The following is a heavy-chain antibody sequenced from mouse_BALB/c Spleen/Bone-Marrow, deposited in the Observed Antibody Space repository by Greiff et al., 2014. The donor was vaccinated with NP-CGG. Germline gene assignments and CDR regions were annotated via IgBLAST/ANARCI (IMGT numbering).Heavy chain of an antibody. CDR3: ARKGPRNAMDY. CDR1: GYTFTTYP. J-gene: IGHJ4*01. D-gene: IGHD3-3*01. Sequence: VQLQQSGAEVVKPGASVKMSCKALGYTFTTYPIEWMKQNHGMSLEWIGNFHPFNDDTKYNEKFKDKAKLTVEKSSSTVYLEVSRLTSDDSAIYYCARKGPRNAMDYWGQGTSVTVSS. CDR2: FHPFNDDT. V-gene: IGHV1-47*01.